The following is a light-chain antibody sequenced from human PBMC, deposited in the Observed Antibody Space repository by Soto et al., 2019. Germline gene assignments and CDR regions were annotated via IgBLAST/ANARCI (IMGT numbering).Light chain of an antibody. CDR2: DVT. CDR1: SSDVGGYNY. V-gene: IGLV2-11*01. Sequence: QSALTQPRSVSGSPGQSVAISCTGTSSDVGGYNYVSWYQQHPGKAPKLIIYDVTKRPSGVPDRFSGSSSGNTASLTISGLQAGDEADYFCCSYAGSYSYVFGTGTKGTVL. CDR3: CSYAGSYSYV. J-gene: IGLJ1*01.